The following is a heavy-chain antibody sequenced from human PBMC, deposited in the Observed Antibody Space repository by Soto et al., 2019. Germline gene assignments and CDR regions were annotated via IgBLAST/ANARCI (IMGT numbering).Heavy chain of an antibody. CDR3: ASSARGYSYGYDFDY. D-gene: IGHD5-18*01. V-gene: IGHV4-39*01. CDR1: GGSISSSSYY. J-gene: IGHJ4*02. Sequence: SETLSLTCTVSGGSISSSSYYWGWIRQPPGKGLEWIGSIYYSGSTYYNPSLKSRVTISVDTSKNQFSLKLSSVTAADTAVFYCASSARGYSYGYDFDYWGQGTLVTVSS. CDR2: IYYSGST.